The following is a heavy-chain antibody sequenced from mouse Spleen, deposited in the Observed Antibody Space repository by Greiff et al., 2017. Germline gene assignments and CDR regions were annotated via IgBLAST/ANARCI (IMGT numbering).Heavy chain of an antibody. Sequence: EVKLMESGGGLVKLGGSLKLSCAASGFTFSSYAMSWVRQTPEKRLEWVATISSGGGNTYYPDSVKGRFTISRDNAKNTLYLQMSSLKSEDTAMYYCASNCDYAWFAYWGQGTLVTVSA. CDR3: ASNCDYAWFAY. CDR2: ISSGGGNT. J-gene: IGHJ3*01. CDR1: GFTFSSYA. V-gene: IGHV5-9*04. D-gene: IGHD2-4*01.